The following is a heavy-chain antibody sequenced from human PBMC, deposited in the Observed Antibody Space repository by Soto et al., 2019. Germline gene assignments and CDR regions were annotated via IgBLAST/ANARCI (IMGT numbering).Heavy chain of an antibody. V-gene: IGHV4-34*01. J-gene: IGHJ6*02. CDR2: INHSGST. Sequence: SETQSLTCAVYGGSFSGYYWSWIRQPPGKGLEWIGEINHSGSTNYNPSLKSRVTISVDTSKNQFSLKLSSVTAADTAVYYCARGTHYYGSGSYNPSYGMDVWGQGTTVTVSS. CDR1: GGSFSGYY. CDR3: ARGTHYYGSGSYNPSYGMDV. D-gene: IGHD3-10*01.